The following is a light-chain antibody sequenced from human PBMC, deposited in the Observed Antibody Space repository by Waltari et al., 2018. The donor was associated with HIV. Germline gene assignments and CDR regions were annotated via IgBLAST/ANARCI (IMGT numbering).Light chain of an antibody. CDR1: QPVSSW. J-gene: IGKJ1*01. CDR2: ATS. CDR3: QQASSFPWT. Sequence: DIEMTQSPSSVSASLGDTLTITCRASQPVSSWLTWYQQRPGKSPEVLIFATSILQTAVPSRFSGRGSGTNFTLTISSLQPEDFATYYCQQASSFPWTFGQGTKVEVK. V-gene: IGKV1-12*01.